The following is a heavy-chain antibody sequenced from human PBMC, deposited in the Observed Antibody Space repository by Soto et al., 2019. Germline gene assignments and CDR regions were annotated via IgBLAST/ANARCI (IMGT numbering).Heavy chain of an antibody. Sequence: EVQLVESGGGLVQPGGSLRLSCAASGFTFSSYSMNWVRQAPGKGLEWVSYISSSSNTIYYADSVKGRFTISRDNAKNSXXRQMNSLRAADTAVYYCARADSGYAHGYVDYGMDVWWQGTTVTVSS. D-gene: IGHD5-12*01. CDR1: GFTFSSYS. V-gene: IGHV3-48*01. CDR3: ARADSGYAHGYVDYGMDV. CDR2: ISSSSNTI. J-gene: IGHJ6*01.